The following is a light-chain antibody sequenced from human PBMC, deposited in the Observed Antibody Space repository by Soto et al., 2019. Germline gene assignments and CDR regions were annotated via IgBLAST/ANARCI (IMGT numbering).Light chain of an antibody. CDR1: QSVSSY. V-gene: IGKV3-11*01. J-gene: IGKJ5*01. Sequence: EKVFSISPATLSLTPGERATLFCRASQSVSSYFAWYQQKPGQAPNLLIYDASNRATGIPARFSGSGSGTDFTLTICSLEPEDFAVYYCQLRSYWPHTFGQGGRLEIK. CDR3: QLRSYWPHT. CDR2: DAS.